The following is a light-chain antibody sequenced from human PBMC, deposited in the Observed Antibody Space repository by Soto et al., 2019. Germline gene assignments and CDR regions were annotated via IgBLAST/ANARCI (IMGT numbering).Light chain of an antibody. CDR1: TGAVTSGHY. Sequence: QSVVTQEPSLTVSPGGTVILTCASSTGAVTSGHYPFWFQQKPGQAPRTLIYDTSNKHSWTPVRFSGSLLGGKAALTLSGAQPEDEAEYYCLLYCSGARGFGGGTKLTVL. CDR3: LLYCSGARG. J-gene: IGLJ2*01. CDR2: DTS. V-gene: IGLV7-46*01.